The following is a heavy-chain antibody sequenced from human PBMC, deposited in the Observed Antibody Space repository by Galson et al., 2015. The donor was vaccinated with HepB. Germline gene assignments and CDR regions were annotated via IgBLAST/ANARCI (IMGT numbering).Heavy chain of an antibody. CDR2: ISYDGSNK. CDR1: GFTFSSYG. V-gene: IGHV3-30*18. Sequence: SLRLSCAASGFTFSSYGMHWVRQAPGKGLEWVAVISYDGSNKYYADSVKGRFTISRDNSKNTLYLQMNSLRAEDTAVYYCAKDQGYGMDVWGQGTTVTVSS. J-gene: IGHJ6*02. CDR3: AKDQGYGMDV.